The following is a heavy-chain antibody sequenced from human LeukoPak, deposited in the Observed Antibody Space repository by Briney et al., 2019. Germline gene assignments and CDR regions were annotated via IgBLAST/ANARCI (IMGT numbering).Heavy chain of an antibody. J-gene: IGHJ4*02. CDR1: AFTFSIYA. V-gene: IGHV3-23*01. CDR3: AREQSYGSGSYYVCYFDY. D-gene: IGHD3-10*01. Sequence: GGSLRLSCAASAFTFSIYAMSWVRQAPGKGLGWVSTISGSGGSTHYADSVKGRFTISRDNSKNTLYLQMNSLRAEDTAVYYCAREQSYGSGSYYVCYFDYWGQGTLVTVSS. CDR2: ISGSGGST.